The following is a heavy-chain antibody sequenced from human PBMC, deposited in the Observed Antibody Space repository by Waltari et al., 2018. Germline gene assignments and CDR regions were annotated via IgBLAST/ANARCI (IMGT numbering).Heavy chain of an antibody. CDR1: GFTCGDYS. CDR3: TRGYCSGATCYLGAFDV. J-gene: IGHJ3*01. V-gene: IGHV3-49*05. D-gene: IGHD2-15*01. Sequence: EVQLVESGGGLVKPGRSLRLSCTGSGFTCGDYSMTWFRQAPGKGLEWVGFIRSKAYGETAEYAASVKDRFTISRDDSKSIAYLQMNSLKTEDTAVYYCTRGYCSGATCYLGAFDVWGQGTMAIVS. CDR2: IRSKAYGETA.